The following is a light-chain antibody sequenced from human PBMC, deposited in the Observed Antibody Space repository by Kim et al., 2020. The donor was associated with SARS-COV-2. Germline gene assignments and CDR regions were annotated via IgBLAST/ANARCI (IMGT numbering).Light chain of an antibody. CDR1: KLGDKY. J-gene: IGLJ2*01. CDR3: QAWDSSTAGV. CDR2: QDS. Sequence: SYELTQPPSVSVSPAQTASITCSGDKLGDKYACWYQQKPGQSPVLVIYQDSKRPSGIPERFSGSNSGNTATLTISGTQAMDEADYYCQAWDSSTAGVFGG. V-gene: IGLV3-1*01.